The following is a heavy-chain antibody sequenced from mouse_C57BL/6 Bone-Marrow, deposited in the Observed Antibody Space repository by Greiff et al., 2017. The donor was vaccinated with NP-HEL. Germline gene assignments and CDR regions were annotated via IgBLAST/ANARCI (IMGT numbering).Heavy chain of an antibody. CDR1: GFTFSNYW. V-gene: IGHV6-3*01. CDR2: IRLKSDNYAT. Sequence: EVQLVESGGGLVQPGGSMKLSCVASGFTFSNYWMNWVRQSPEKGLEWVAQIRLKSDNYATHYAESVKGRFTISRDDSKSSVYLQMNNLRAEDTGIYYCTIYYGNLRFFYAMDYWGQGTSVTVSS. J-gene: IGHJ4*01. D-gene: IGHD2-1*01. CDR3: TIYYGNLRFFYAMDY.